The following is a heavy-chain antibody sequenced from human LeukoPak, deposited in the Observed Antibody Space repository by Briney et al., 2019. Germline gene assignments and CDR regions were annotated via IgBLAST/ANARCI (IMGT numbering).Heavy chain of an antibody. V-gene: IGHV5-51*01. D-gene: IGHD3-22*01. J-gene: IGHJ4*02. CDR3: ARCRIDRSGRYVDY. CDR2: IYPGDSDT. CDR1: GYSFTSYW. Sequence: RGASLKISCKGSGYSFTSYWIGWVRQLPGKGVEWRGIIYPGDSDTRYSPSFQGQVTISADKSISTAYLQWSSLKASDTAMYYCARCRIDRSGRYVDYWGQGTLVTVSS.